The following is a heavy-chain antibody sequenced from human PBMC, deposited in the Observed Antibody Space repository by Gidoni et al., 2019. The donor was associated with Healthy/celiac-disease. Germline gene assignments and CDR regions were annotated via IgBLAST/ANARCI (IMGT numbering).Heavy chain of an antibody. CDR3: AREAAAGPSMDV. CDR2: ISSSGSTI. CDR1: GFTFSSYE. Sequence: EVQLVESGGGLVQPGGSLRLSCAASGFTFSSYEMNWVRQAPGKGLEWVSYISSSGSTIYYADSVKGRFTISRDNAKNSLYLQMNSLGAEDTAVYYCAREAAAGPSMDVWGQGTTVTVSS. V-gene: IGHV3-48*03. D-gene: IGHD6-13*01. J-gene: IGHJ6*02.